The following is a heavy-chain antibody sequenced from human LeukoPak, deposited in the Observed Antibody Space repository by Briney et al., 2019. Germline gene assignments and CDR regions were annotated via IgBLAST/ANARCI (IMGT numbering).Heavy chain of an antibody. V-gene: IGHV3-21*01. CDR1: GFTFSSYS. J-gene: IGHJ4*02. Sequence: GGSLRLSCAASGFTFSSYSMNWVRQAPGKGLEWVSSISSSSSYIYYADSVKGRFTISRDNAENSLYLQMNSLRAEDTAVYYCARDYYGSGSYYRGYYFDYWGQGTLVTVSS. CDR3: ARDYYGSGSYYRGYYFDY. CDR2: ISSSSSYI. D-gene: IGHD3-10*01.